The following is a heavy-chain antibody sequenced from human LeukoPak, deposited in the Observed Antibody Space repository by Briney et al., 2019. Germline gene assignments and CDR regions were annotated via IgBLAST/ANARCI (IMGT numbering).Heavy chain of an antibody. CDR2: ISSSSSYI. D-gene: IGHD3-3*01. CDR3: ARGVGSGSRLRAGDY. Sequence: PGGSLRLSCAASGFTFSSYSMNWVRQAPGKGLEWVSSISSSSSYIYYADSVKGRFTISRDNAKNSLYLQMNSLRAEDTAGYYCARGVGSGSRLRAGDYWGQGTLVTVSS. CDR1: GFTFSSYS. V-gene: IGHV3-21*04. J-gene: IGHJ4*02.